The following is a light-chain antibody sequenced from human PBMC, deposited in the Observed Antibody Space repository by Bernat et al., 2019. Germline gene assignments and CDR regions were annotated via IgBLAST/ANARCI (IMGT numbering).Light chain of an antibody. CDR2: RAS. Sequence: ILLTHTPLSLSITPGEPASISCRSSQSLLHNNGKTYLHWYLQRPGQSPQLLIYRASNRASGVPDRFSGSGSGTDFTLKISKVEAEDVWLYYCVQATAVPFTFGPGTKLDI. CDR3: VQATAVPFT. J-gene: IGKJ3*01. CDR1: QSLLHNNGKTY. V-gene: IGKV2-40*01.